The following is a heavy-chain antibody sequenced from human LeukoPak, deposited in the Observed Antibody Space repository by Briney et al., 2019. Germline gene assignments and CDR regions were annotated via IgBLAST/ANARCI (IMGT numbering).Heavy chain of an antibody. D-gene: IGHD2-15*01. CDR2: IWHDGSIK. Sequence: GGSLRLSCAASGFSFSVYGMHWVRQAPGKGLEWVAVIWHDGSIKYYADSVNGRFTISRDNSKNTLYLQMSSLRTEDMAVYYCARAVGPFDYWGQGTLVTVSS. V-gene: IGHV3-33*01. CDR3: ARAVGPFDY. J-gene: IGHJ4*02. CDR1: GFSFSVYG.